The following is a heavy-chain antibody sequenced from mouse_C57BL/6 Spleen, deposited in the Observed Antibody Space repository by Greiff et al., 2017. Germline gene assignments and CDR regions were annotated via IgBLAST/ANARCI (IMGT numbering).Heavy chain of an antibody. CDR1: GFSLTSYG. J-gene: IGHJ1*03. CDR2: IWSDGST. V-gene: IGHV2-6-1*01. D-gene: IGHD1-1*01. Sequence: VQLQESGPGLVAPSQSLSITCTVSGFSLTSYGVHWVRQPPGKGLEWLVVIWSDGSTTYNSALKSRLSISKDNSKSQVFLKMNSLQTDDTAMYYCARHQDYYGSPYWYFDVWGTGTTVTVSS. CDR3: ARHQDYYGSPYWYFDV.